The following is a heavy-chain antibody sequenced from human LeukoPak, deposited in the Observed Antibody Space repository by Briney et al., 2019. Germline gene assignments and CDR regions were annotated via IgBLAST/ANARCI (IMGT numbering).Heavy chain of an antibody. CDR1: GFTFSAYS. D-gene: IGHD4-11*01. J-gene: IGHJ4*02. V-gene: IGHV3-48*02. CDR2: ITSSSTTK. CDR3: ARVSNYHFDS. Sequence: PGGSLRLSCAASGFTFSAYSMNWVRQAPGKGLEWISYITSSSTTKYYAESVKGRFTISRDNAKNSLFLQMNSLRDADTAVYYCARVSNYHFDSWGQGTLVTVSS.